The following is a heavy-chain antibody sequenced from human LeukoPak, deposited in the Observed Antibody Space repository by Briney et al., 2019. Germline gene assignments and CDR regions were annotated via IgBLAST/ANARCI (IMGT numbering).Heavy chain of an antibody. CDR1: GGSISSSSYY. Sequence: PSETLSLTCTVSGGSISSSSYYWGWIRQPPGKGLEWIGSIYYSGSTNYNPSLKSRVTMSVDTSKNQFSLKLNSVTAADTAVYYCAGKQGGPYFFDYWGQGTLVTVSS. CDR3: AGKQGGPYFFDY. D-gene: IGHD2-15*01. J-gene: IGHJ4*02. CDR2: IYYSGST. V-gene: IGHV4-39*07.